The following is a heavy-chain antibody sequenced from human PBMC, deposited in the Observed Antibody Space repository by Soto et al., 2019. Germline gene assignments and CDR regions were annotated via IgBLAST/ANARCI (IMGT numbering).Heavy chain of an antibody. CDR3: AKDKGPASNSLEWLLFYFDY. CDR2: ISGSGGST. D-gene: IGHD3-3*01. Sequence: GGSLRLSCAASGFTFSSYAMSWVRQAPGKGLEWVSAISGSGGSTYYADSVKGRFTISRDNSKNTLYLQMSSLRAEDTAVYYCAKDKGPASNSLEWLLFYFDYWGQGTLVTVSS. V-gene: IGHV3-23*01. CDR1: GFTFSSYA. J-gene: IGHJ4*02.